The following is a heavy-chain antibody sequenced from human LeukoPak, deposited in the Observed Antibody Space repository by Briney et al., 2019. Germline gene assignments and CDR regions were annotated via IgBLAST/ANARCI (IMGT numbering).Heavy chain of an antibody. J-gene: IGHJ6*02. CDR1: GFTFSSYG. CDR2: IGGSGGST. Sequence: PGGSLRLSCAASGFTFSSYGMHWVRQAPGKGLEWVSAIGGSGGSTYYADSVKGRFTISRDNSKNTLYLQMNSLRAEDTAVYYCAKDNGWAQGIAVAGYYYGMDVWGQGTTVTVSS. CDR3: AKDNGWAQGIAVAGYYYGMDV. D-gene: IGHD6-19*01. V-gene: IGHV3-23*01.